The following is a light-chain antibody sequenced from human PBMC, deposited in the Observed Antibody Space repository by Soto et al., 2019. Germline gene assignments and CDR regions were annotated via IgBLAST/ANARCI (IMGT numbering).Light chain of an antibody. J-gene: IGLJ2*01. CDR1: SGSIASNY. CDR2: EDN. Sequence: NIMLTQPHSVSESPGQTVTISCTRSSGSIASNYVQWYQQRPGSAPTTVIYEDNQRPSGVPDRFSGSIDSSSNSVSLTVSGLKNEDEADYSCQSYDSGNPVVFGGGTKLTVL. CDR3: QSYDSGNPVV. V-gene: IGLV6-57*04.